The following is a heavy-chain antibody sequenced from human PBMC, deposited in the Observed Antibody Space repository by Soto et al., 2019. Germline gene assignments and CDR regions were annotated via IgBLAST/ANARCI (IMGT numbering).Heavy chain of an antibody. J-gene: IGHJ6*02. V-gene: IGHV4-59*08. CDR2: VHPTCGS. Sequence: QVQLQESGPGVVKPSETLSLSCTVSGASITSYYWSWFRQSPGKRLEWIGYVHPTCGSSYNHSLPSLVTISLDTSKTQVSLRVPSVPATDAAVYYCARQGFRPLHGLVDVWGQGTTVTVSS. CDR1: GASITSYY. D-gene: IGHD1-26*01. CDR3: ARQGFRPLHGLVDV.